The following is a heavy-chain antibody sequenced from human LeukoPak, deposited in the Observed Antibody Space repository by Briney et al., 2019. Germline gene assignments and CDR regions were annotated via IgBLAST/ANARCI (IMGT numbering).Heavy chain of an antibody. CDR1: GGSISSYY. Sequence: SETLSLTCTVSGGSISSYYWSWIRQPAGKGLEWIGRIYTSGSTNYNPSLKSRVTMSVDTSKNQFSLKLSSVTAADTAVYYCARDRRYDSSGYTRFDYWGQGTLVTVSS. D-gene: IGHD3-22*01. J-gene: IGHJ4*02. V-gene: IGHV4-4*07. CDR3: ARDRRYDSSGYTRFDY. CDR2: IYTSGST.